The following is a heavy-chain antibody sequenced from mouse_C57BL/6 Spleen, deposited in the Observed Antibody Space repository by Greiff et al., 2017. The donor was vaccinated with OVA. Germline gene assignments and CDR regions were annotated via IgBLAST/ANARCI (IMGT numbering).Heavy chain of an antibody. D-gene: IGHD4-1*01. Sequence: DVQLQESGPGLVKPSQSLSLTCSVTGYSITSGYYWNWIRQFPGNKLEWMGYISYDGSNNYNPSLKNRISITRDTSKNQFFLKLNSVTTEDTATYYCAREGGTEDYWGQGTTLTVSS. V-gene: IGHV3-6*01. CDR3: AREGGTEDY. CDR1: GYSITSGYY. J-gene: IGHJ2*01. CDR2: ISYDGSN.